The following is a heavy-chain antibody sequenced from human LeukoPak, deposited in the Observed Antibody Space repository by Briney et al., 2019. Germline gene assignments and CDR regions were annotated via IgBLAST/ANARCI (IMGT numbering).Heavy chain of an antibody. V-gene: IGHV1-18*01. Sequence: GASVKVSCKASGYTFTSYGISWVRQAPGQGLEWMGWISAYNGNTNYAQKLQGRVTMTTDTSTSTAYMELRSLRSDDTAMYYCARDLRGLVYVYFDYWGQGTLVTVSS. D-gene: IGHD2-8*01. J-gene: IGHJ4*02. CDR2: ISAYNGNT. CDR1: GYTFTSYG. CDR3: ARDLRGLVYVYFDY.